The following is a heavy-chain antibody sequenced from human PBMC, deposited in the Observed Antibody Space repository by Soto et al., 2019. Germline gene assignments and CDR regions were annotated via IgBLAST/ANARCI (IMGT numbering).Heavy chain of an antibody. CDR3: ARDREWELYYYYYGMDV. Sequence: GGSLRLSCAASGFTFSSYWMSWVRQAPGKGLEWVANIKQDGSEKYYVDSVKGRFTISRDNAKNSLYLQMNSLRAEDTAVYYCARDREWELYYYYYGMDVWGQGTTVTVSS. CDR1: GFTFSSYW. V-gene: IGHV3-7*01. J-gene: IGHJ6*02. CDR2: IKQDGSEK. D-gene: IGHD1-26*01.